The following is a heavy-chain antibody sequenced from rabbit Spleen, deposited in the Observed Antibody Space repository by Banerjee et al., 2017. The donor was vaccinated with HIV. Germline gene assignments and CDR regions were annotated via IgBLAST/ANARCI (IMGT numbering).Heavy chain of an antibody. CDR2: IYGGSGGST. CDR3: ARARDTYDDVGDYARLDL. CDR1: GFSFSTSYY. V-gene: IGHV1S40*01. J-gene: IGHJ3*01. Sequence: QSLEESGGDRVKPGASLTLTCTASGFSFSTSYYMCWVRQAPGKGLESIACIYGGSGGSTWYASWAKGRFTISKTSSTTVTLQLTGLTAADTATYFCARARDTYDDVGDYARLDLWGPGTLVTVS. D-gene: IGHD2-1*01.